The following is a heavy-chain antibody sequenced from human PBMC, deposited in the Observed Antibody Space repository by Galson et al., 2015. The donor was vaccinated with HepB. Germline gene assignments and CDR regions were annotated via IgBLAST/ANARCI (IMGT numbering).Heavy chain of an antibody. V-gene: IGHV3-30-3*01. CDR2: ISYDGNNN. CDR3: ARDQRANDFWSGYFWFDP. D-gene: IGHD3-3*01. CDR1: GFTFSGYG. J-gene: IGHJ5*02. Sequence: LRLSCAASGFTFSGYGLHWVRQAPGKGLEWVSFISYDGNNNSYIDSVKGRFTIFRDNSKNTVYLQMSSLRTEETAIYYCARDQRANDFWSGYFWFDPWGYGTLVPVSA.